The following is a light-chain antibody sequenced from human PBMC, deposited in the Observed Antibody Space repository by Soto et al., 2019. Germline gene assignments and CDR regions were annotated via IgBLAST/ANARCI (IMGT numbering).Light chain of an antibody. CDR3: CSYAGSVV. Sequence: QSVLTQPASVSGSPGQSITISCTGTSSDVGSYNLVSWYQQHPGKAPKLMIYAVSKRPSGVSNRFSGSKSGNTASLTISGLQAEDEADYYCCSYAGSVVFGGGTKLTVL. CDR2: AVS. J-gene: IGLJ2*01. CDR1: SSDVGSYNL. V-gene: IGLV2-23*02.